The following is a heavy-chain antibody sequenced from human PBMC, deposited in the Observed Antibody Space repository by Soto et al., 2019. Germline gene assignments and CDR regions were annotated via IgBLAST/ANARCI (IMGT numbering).Heavy chain of an antibody. D-gene: IGHD2-15*01. CDR2: IIPVFGTA. J-gene: IGHJ6*02. CDR1: GGTFSSYA. CDR3: ARVVGGYGMDV. Sequence: QVQLVQSGAEVKKPGSSVKVSCKASGGTFSSYAISWVRQAPGQGLEWMGGIIPVFGTANYAQKCQGRVTITADESTSTAYVELSSLRSEDTAVYYCARVVGGYGMDVWGQGTTVTVSS. V-gene: IGHV1-69*01.